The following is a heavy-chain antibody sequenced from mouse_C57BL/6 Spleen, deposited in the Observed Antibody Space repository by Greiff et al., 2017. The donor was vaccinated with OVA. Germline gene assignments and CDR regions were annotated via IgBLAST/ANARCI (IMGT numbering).Heavy chain of an antibody. D-gene: IGHD2-2*01. Sequence: VQGVESGPGLVAPSQSLSITCTVSGFSLTSYGVSWVRQPPGKGLEWLGVIWGDGSTHYHSALISRLSISKDNSKSQVFLKLNRLQTDDTATYYCAKPGGYGGEAWFAYWGQGTLVTVSA. CDR1: GFSLTSYG. J-gene: IGHJ3*01. CDR3: AKPGGYGGEAWFAY. CDR2: IWGDGST. V-gene: IGHV2-3*01.